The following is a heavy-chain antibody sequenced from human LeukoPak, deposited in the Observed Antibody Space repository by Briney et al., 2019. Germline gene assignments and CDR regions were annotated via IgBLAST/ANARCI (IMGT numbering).Heavy chain of an antibody. CDR2: ISWNSGSI. V-gene: IGHV3-9*01. CDR1: GFTFDDYA. Sequence: GGSLRLSCAASGFTFDDYAMHWVRQAPGKGLEWVSGISWNSGSIGYADSVKGRFTISRDNAKNSLYLQMNTLRAEDTAVYYCARVPNCGGDSYSAVGDYWGQGTLVTVSS. J-gene: IGHJ4*02. CDR3: ARVPNCGGDSYSAVGDY. D-gene: IGHD2-21*02.